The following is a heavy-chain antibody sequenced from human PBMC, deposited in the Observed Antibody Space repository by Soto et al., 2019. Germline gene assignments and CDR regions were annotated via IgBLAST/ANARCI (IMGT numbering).Heavy chain of an antibody. V-gene: IGHV3-23*01. CDR3: AFCSSTSCSPLYYYYYYMDV. CDR2: ISGSGGST. D-gene: IGHD2-2*01. CDR1: GFTFSSYA. Sequence: GGSLRLSCAASGFTFSSYAMSWVRQAPGKGLEWVSAISGSGGSTYYADSVKGRFTISRDNSKNTLYLQMNSLRAEDTVVYYFAFCSSTSCSPLYYYYYYMDVWGKGTTVIVSS. J-gene: IGHJ6*03.